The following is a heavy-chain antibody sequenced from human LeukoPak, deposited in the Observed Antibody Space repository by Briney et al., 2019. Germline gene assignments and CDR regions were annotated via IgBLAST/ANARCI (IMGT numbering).Heavy chain of an antibody. CDR2: INHSGST. V-gene: IGHV4-34*01. CDR3: ARDAGSYSSRGYYYMDV. J-gene: IGHJ6*03. D-gene: IGHD6-13*01. CDR1: GGSFSGYY. Sequence: PSETLSLTCAVYGGSFSGYYWSWIRQPPGKGLEWIGEINHSGSTNYNPSLKSRVTISVDTSKNQFSLKVSSVTAADTAVYYCARDAGSYSSRGYYYMDVWDKGTTVTVSS.